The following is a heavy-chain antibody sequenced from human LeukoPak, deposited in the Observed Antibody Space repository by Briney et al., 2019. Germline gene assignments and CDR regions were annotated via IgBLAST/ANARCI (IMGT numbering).Heavy chain of an antibody. CDR3: ARVVEVPAQYMDV. CDR1: GYSISSGYY. J-gene: IGHJ6*03. V-gene: IGHV4-38-2*01. Sequence: SETLSLTCAVSGYSISSGYYWGWIRQPPGKGLEWIGSIYHSGSTYYNPSLKSRVTISVDTSKNQFSLKLSSVTAADTAVYYCARVVEVPAQYMDVWGKGTTVTVSS. D-gene: IGHD2-2*01. CDR2: IYHSGST.